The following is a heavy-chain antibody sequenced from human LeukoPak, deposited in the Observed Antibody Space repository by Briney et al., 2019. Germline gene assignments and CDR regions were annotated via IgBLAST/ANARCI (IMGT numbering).Heavy chain of an antibody. CDR3: ASSGYSSSYHPSYFDY. Sequence: SVKVSCKTSGGTFSSYAISWVRQAPGQGLEWMGGIMPIFGTANYAQKFQGRVTITADESTSTAYMELSSLRSEDTAVYYCASSGYSSSYHPSYFDYWGQGTLVTVSS. CDR1: GGTFSSYA. CDR2: IMPIFGTA. V-gene: IGHV1-69*13. D-gene: IGHD6-13*01. J-gene: IGHJ4*02.